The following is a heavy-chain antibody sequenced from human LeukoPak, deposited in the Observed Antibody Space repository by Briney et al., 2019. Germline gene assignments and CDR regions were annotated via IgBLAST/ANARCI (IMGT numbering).Heavy chain of an antibody. CDR2: ISPYNGNT. CDR3: ARAFSARKLCDY. D-gene: IGHD3-16*01. CDR1: GYTFTSYG. J-gene: IGHJ4*02. Sequence: ASVKVSCKGSGYTFTSYGSSWVRQAPGQGLEWRGCISPYNGNTNYPHKLQGRVTLTTDPSTSTVYMELRSLRSDDTAVYYCARAFSARKLCDYWGQGTLVTVSS. V-gene: IGHV1-18*01.